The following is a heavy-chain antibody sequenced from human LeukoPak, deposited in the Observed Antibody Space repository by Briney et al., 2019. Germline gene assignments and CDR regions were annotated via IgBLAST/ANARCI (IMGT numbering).Heavy chain of an antibody. D-gene: IGHD2-15*01. CDR1: AFTISGYW. V-gene: IGHV3-7*01. J-gene: IGHJ4*02. Sequence: GGSLRLSCAASAFTISGYWMNWVRLAPGKGLEWVASMTEDGNNEFYVDSVKGRFTISGDNAKNSLYLQMNSLRADDTAVYYCTRGLHDYWGQGTLVTAS. CDR2: MTEDGNNE. CDR3: TRGLHDY.